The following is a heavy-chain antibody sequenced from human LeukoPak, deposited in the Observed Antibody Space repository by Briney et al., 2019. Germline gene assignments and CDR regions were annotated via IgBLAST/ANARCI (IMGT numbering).Heavy chain of an antibody. CDR3: ARVGWCGGDCLDY. V-gene: IGHV4-61*09. D-gene: IGHD2-21*01. CDR2: IYTSGST. CDR1: GGSISSGSYY. Sequence: SETLSLTCTVSGGSISSGSYYWSWIRQPAGKGLEWIGHIYTSGSTNYNPSLKSRVTISVDTSKNQFSLRLSSVTAADTAVYYCARVGWCGGDCLDYWGQGTLVTVSS. J-gene: IGHJ4*02.